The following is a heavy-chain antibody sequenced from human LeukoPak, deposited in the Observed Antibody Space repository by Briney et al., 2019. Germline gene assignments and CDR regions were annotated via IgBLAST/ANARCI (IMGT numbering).Heavy chain of an antibody. CDR1: GYGFSTYY. J-gene: IGHJ4*02. V-gene: IGHV1-46*03. Sequence: ASVKVSGKAFGYGFSTYYIHGVRQAPGQGLEWMGIINPSVGGTTYARKFQGRVTMTRDTSTSTVYMELSSLRSEDTAVYYCARHGSGRYYPAEGRVDYWGQGTLVTVSS. D-gene: IGHD3-10*01. CDR2: INPSVGGT. CDR3: ARHGSGRYYPAEGRVDY.